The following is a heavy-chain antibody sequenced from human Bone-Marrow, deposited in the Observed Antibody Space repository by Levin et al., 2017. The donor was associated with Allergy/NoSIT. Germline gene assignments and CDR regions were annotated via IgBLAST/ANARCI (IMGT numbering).Heavy chain of an antibody. Sequence: PSETLSLTCAVFGGSLSNYYWTWIRQPPGKGLEWIGEINHRGSTKYNPSLESRVTMSVDTSKNQISLKVASVTAADTAVYYCARPERLLLPDAFDLWGQGTMLTVSS. CDR3: ARPERLLLPDAFDL. D-gene: IGHD3-22*01. V-gene: IGHV4-34*01. J-gene: IGHJ3*01. CDR1: GGSLSNYY. CDR2: INHRGST.